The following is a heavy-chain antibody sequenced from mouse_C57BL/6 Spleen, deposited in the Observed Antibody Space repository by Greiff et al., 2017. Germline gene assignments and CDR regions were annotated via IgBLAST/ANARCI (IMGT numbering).Heavy chain of an antibody. CDR1: GFTFSSYS. V-gene: IGHV5-4*01. CDR2: ISDAGSYT. J-gene: IGHJ2*01. CDR3: ARDELGHFDY. D-gene: IGHD4-1*01. Sequence: EVQLMESGGGLVKPGGSLKLSCAASGFTFSSYSMSWVRQTPDKSLEWVATISDAGSYTYYPDNVKGRFTFSRDNAKNNLYLQMSHLKSEDTAMCYCARDELGHFDYWGQGTTLTVSS.